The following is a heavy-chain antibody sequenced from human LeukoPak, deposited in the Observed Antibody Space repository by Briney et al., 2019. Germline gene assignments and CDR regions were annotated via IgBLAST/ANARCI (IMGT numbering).Heavy chain of an antibody. CDR2: ISSSGSII. Sequence: GGSLRLSCAASGFTFSGFWMNWVRQAPGKGLEWVSYISSSGSIIYYADSVKGRFTISRDNAKNSLYLQMNSLRDEDTAVYYCARGYCSNTSCYFAFDYWGQGTLVTVSS. CDR1: GFTFSGFW. D-gene: IGHD2-2*01. J-gene: IGHJ4*02. CDR3: ARGYCSNTSCYFAFDY. V-gene: IGHV3-48*02.